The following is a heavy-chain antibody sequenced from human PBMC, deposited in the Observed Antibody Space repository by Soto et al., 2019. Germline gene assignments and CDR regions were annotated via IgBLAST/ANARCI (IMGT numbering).Heavy chain of an antibody. CDR1: GYTFTGYY. V-gene: IGHV1-2*02. D-gene: IGHD2-21*01. CDR2: INPNSGGT. CDR3: ARTMAIKTLFDYYYYGMDV. J-gene: IGHJ6*02. Sequence: ASVKVSCKASGYTFTGYYMHWVRQAPGQGLEWMGWINPNSGGTNYAQKFQGRVTMTRDTSISTAYMELSRLRSDDTAVYYCARTMAIKTLFDYYYYGMDVWGQGTTVTVSS.